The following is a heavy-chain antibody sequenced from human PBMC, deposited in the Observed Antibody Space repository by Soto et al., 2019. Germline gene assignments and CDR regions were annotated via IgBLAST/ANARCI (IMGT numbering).Heavy chain of an antibody. D-gene: IGHD3-10*01. CDR1: GGYISGYY. V-gene: IGHV4-59*01. Sequence: QLQLQESGPGLVKPSETLSLICTVSGGYISGYYWNWIRQPPGKGLEWIGFVYDSGTSYNASLTSRLNISMDTSEAQFALALSSVTAAETAVYYCARHLEGAGSYSYGIWGQGIMVSVSS. J-gene: IGHJ3*02. CDR3: ARHLEGAGSYSYGI. CDR2: VYDSGT.